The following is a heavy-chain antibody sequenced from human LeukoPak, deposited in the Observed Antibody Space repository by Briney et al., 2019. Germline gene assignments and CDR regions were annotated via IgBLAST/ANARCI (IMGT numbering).Heavy chain of an antibody. CDR1: GYTFTSYA. CDR2: INAGNGNT. CDR3: ARSLADGYDY. J-gene: IGHJ4*02. V-gene: IGHV1-3*01. D-gene: IGHD5-18*01. Sequence: ASVKVSCKASGYTFTSYAMHWVRQAPGQRLEWMGWINAGNGNTKYSQKLQGRVTMTTDTSTSTAYMELRSLRSDDTAVYYCARSLADGYDYWGQGTLVTVSS.